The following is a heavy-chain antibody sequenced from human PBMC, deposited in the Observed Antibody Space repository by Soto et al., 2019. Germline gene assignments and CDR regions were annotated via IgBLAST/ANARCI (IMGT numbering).Heavy chain of an antibody. V-gene: IGHV3-74*01. CDR2: ISRDGSST. D-gene: IGHD5-12*01. J-gene: IGHJ4*02. CDR1: GLTFSNYW. CDR3: ARESSGYSSYFDY. Sequence: EVQLVESGGGLVQPGGSLRLSCGGSGLTFSNYWIHWVHQAPGQGLAWVSRISRDGSSTTYADSVKGRFTISRDFAKNTVYLQMNSLTAEDTAVYYCARESSGYSSYFDYWGQGTLVTVSS.